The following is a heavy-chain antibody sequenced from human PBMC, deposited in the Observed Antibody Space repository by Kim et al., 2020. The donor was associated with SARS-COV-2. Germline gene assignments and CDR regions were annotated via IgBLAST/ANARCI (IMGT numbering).Heavy chain of an antibody. CDR1: GGSISSSSYY. V-gene: IGHV4-39*01. Sequence: SETLSLTCTVSGGSISSSSYYWGWIRQPPGKGLEWIGSIYYSGSTYYNPSLKSRVTISVDTSKNQFSLKLSSVTAADTAVYYCARHTALYFGEGYYFDYWGQGTLVTVSS. D-gene: IGHD3-10*01. CDR2: IYYSGST. CDR3: ARHTALYFGEGYYFDY. J-gene: IGHJ4*02.